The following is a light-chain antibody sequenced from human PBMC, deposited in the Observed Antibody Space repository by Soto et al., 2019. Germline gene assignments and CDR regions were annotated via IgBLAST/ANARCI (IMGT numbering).Light chain of an antibody. CDR1: GGDVGNYDL. J-gene: IGLJ1*01. CDR3: GSWDSSLSAYV. CDR2: EVN. Sequence: QSALTQPASVSGSPGQSITISCAGSGGDVGNYDLLSWYQQIPGKAPKLIIFEVNRRPSGVSDRFSGSKSGTSATLGITGFQTGDEADYYCGSWDSSLSAYVFGTGTKLTV. V-gene: IGLV2-14*02.